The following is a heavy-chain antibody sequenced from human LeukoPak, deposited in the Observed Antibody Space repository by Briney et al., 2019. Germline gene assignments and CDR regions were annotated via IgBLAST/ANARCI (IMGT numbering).Heavy chain of an antibody. CDR2: IYYSGST. J-gene: IGHJ4*02. CDR3: AGRNPTAANIDY. D-gene: IGHD6-13*01. Sequence: PSETLSLTCTVSGGSISTYYWSWIRQPPGKGLEWIGYIYYSGSTNYNPSLKSRVTISVDTSKNQFSLKLSSVAAADTAVYYCAGRNPTAANIDYWGRGTLVTVSS. V-gene: IGHV4-59*01. CDR1: GGSISTYY.